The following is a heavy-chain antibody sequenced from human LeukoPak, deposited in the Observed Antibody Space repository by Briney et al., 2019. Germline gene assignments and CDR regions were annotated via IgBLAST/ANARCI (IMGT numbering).Heavy chain of an antibody. D-gene: IGHD2-15*01. J-gene: IGHJ5*02. CDR3: GRAPRPVAWNWFDP. CDR2: IRSKAYGGTT. Sequence: GGSLRLSCRTSGFTFADYALSWFRQAPGKGLEWVGFIRSKAYGGTTECAASVTDRFTILRDDSTCIVYLQMKSLKIEDTAVYYCGRAPRPVAWNWFDPWGQGTLVTVSS. V-gene: IGHV3-49*03. CDR1: GFTFADYA.